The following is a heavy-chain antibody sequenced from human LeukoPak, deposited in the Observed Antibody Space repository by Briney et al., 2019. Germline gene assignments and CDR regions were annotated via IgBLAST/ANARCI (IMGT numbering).Heavy chain of an antibody. V-gene: IGHV3-33*01. J-gene: IGHJ4*02. D-gene: IGHD1-26*01. CDR1: GFAFSNYG. CDR3: ARAGMWELPYFDY. Sequence: PGGSLRLSCAASGFAFSNYGIHWVRQAPGKGLEWVAVIWYDGSNKYYADSVKGRFTISRDNSKNTLYLQMNSLRAEDTAVYYCARAGMWELPYFDYWGQGTLVTVSS. CDR2: IWYDGSNK.